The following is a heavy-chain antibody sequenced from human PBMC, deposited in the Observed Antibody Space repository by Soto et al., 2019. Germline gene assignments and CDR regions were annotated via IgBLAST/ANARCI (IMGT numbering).Heavy chain of an antibody. CDR3: ARPRRTVVTAPHDAFDI. CDR2: IYPGDSDT. D-gene: IGHD2-21*02. CDR1: GYSFTSYW. J-gene: IGHJ3*02. Sequence: GESLKISCKGSGYSFTSYWIGWVRQMPGKGLEWMGIIYPGDSDTRYSPSFQGQVTISADKSISTAYLQWSSLKASDTAMYYCARPRRTVVTAPHDAFDIWGQGTMVTVSS. V-gene: IGHV5-51*01.